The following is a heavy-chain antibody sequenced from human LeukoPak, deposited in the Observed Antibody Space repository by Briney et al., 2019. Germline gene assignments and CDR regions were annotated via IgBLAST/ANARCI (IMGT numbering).Heavy chain of an antibody. V-gene: IGHV3-33*01. D-gene: IGHD1-14*01. Sequence: GRSLRLSCAASGFTFSSYGMHWVRQAPGKGLEWVAVIWYDGSNKYYADSVKGRFTISRDNSKNTLYLQVNSLRAEDTAVYYCARDRTQYYYYYGMDVWGQGTTVTVSS. CDR3: ARDRTQYYYYYGMDV. CDR1: GFTFSSYG. CDR2: IWYDGSNK. J-gene: IGHJ6*02.